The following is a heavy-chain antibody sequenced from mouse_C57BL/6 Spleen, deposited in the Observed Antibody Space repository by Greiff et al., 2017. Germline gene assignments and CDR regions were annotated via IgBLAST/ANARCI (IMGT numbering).Heavy chain of an antibody. CDR1: GYTFTSYW. V-gene: IGHV1-55*01. D-gene: IGHD1-1*01. CDR3: ARREDYCGRGYFDV. J-gene: IGHJ1*03. CDR2: IYPGSGST. Sequence: VQLQQPGAELVKPGASVKMSCKASGYTFTSYWITWVKQRPGQGLEWIGDIYPGSGSTNYNEKFKSKATLTVDTSSSTAYMQLSSLTSEDSAVYYCARREDYCGRGYFDVWGTGTTVTVSS.